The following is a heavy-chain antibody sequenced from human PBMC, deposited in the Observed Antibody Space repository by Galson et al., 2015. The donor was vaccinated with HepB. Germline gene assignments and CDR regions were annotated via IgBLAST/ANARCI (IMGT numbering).Heavy chain of an antibody. Sequence: QSGAEVKKPGESLKISCKGSGYTFTNYWIGWVRQMPGKGLEWMGIIFPGDSETRYSPSFQGQVTMTVDKSISTAYLQWSSLKASDTAMYYCARFPGLYSSSWIGAFDIWGQGTMVTVSS. CDR1: GYTFTNYW. CDR2: IFPGDSET. CDR3: ARFPGLYSSSWIGAFDI. V-gene: IGHV5-51*01. J-gene: IGHJ3*02. D-gene: IGHD6-13*01.